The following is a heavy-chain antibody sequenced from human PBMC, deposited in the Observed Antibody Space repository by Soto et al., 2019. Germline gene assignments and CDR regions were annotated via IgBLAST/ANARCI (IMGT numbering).Heavy chain of an antibody. CDR3: ARLGRGSNIDDYHYIAV. D-gene: IGHD3-10*01. V-gene: IGHV1-18*01. J-gene: IGHJ6*03. Sequence: QVQLVQSGAEVKKPGASVKVSCKASGYSFTSHGISWVRQAPGQGLEWMGGISGNSGDTNYAQKLQGRVTVTTDTATRTAYMELRSLRSEDTAVYYCARLGRGSNIDDYHYIAVWGQCTTVTVCS. CDR2: ISGNSGDT. CDR1: GYSFTSHG.